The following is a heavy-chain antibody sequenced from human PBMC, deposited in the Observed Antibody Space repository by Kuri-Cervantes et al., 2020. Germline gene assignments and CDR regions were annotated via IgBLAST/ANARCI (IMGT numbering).Heavy chain of an antibody. Sequence: ASVKVSCKASGYTLSLYGVSWVRQAPGHGLEWMGWISADKGDTKYAQKFQGRVTMTTDTSASTAYMELSSLRSEDTAVYYCARGLTPQQWLFDAWGQGTPVTVSS. V-gene: IGHV1-18*01. CDR1: GYTLSLYG. CDR3: ARGLTPQQWLFDA. J-gene: IGHJ5*02. D-gene: IGHD6-19*01. CDR2: ISADKGDT.